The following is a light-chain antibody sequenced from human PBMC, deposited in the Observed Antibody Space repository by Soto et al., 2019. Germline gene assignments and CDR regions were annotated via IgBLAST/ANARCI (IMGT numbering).Light chain of an antibody. Sequence: QSALTQPRSVSGSPGQSVTISCTGTSSDVGGYNYVSWYQQHPGKAPKLMIYDVSKRPSGVPDRFSGSKSGNTASLTISGLQAEDEADYYGCSYAGSYTFGDNYGFGTGTKLTVL. CDR1: SSDVGGYNY. V-gene: IGLV2-11*01. J-gene: IGLJ1*01. CDR3: CSYAGSYTFGDNYG. CDR2: DVS.